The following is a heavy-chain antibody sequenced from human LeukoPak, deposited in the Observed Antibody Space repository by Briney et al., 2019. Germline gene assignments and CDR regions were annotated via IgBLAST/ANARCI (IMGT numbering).Heavy chain of an antibody. J-gene: IGHJ5*02. CDR1: GGSISSGDYY. D-gene: IGHD3-10*01. CDR3: AREPNYYGSGSSERFDP. CDR2: IYYSGST. V-gene: IGHV4-30-4*01. Sequence: PSETLSLTCTVSGGSISSGDYYWSWIRQPPGKGLEWIGYIYYSGSTYYNPSLKSRVTISLDTSKNQFSLKLSSVTASDTAVFSCAREPNYYGSGSSERFDPWGQGTLVTVSS.